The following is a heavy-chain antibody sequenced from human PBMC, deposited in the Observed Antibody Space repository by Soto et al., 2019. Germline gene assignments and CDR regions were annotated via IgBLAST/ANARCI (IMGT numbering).Heavy chain of an antibody. CDR2: ISGSGDYT. CDR1: GFTFDSYA. Sequence: EVHLLESGGGLVQPGGSLRLSCAASGFTFDSYAMNWVRQAPGKGLEWVSTISGSGDYTYYTDSVKGRFTISRDNSKNKMYLQMNSLRAEDTAVYYCAKNRGLQYYFDYWGQGTLVTVSS. V-gene: IGHV3-23*01. CDR3: AKNRGLQYYFDY. J-gene: IGHJ4*02.